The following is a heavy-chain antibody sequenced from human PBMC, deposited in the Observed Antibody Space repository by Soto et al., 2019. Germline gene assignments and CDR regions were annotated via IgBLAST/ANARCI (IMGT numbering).Heavy chain of an antibody. CDR2: INPSGGST. J-gene: IGHJ6*02. D-gene: IGHD2-2*01. CDR3: ARGGGGDIVVVPAAMGYYYYAMDV. Sequence: ASVKVSCKASGYTFTSYYMHWVRQAPGQGLEWMGIINPSGGSTSYAQKFQGRVTMTRDTSTSTVYMELSSLRSEDTAVYYCARGGGGDIVVVPAAMGYYYYAMDVWGQGTTVTVSS. V-gene: IGHV1-46*01. CDR1: GYTFTSYY.